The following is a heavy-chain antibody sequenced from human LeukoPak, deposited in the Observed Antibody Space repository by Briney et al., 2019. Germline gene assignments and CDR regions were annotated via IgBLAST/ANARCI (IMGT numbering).Heavy chain of an antibody. CDR2: IRYDGSNK. Sequence: GGSLRLSCAASGFTFSSYGMHWVRQAPGKGLEWVAFIRYDGSNKYYADSVKGRFTISRDNSKNTLSLQMNSLRAEDTAVYYCAKDMTANYAFDIWGQGTMVTVSS. J-gene: IGHJ3*02. CDR3: AKDMTANYAFDI. D-gene: IGHD3-16*01. V-gene: IGHV3-30*02. CDR1: GFTFSSYG.